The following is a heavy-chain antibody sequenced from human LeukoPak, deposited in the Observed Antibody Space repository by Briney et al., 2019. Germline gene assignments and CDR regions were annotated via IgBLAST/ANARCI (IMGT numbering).Heavy chain of an antibody. D-gene: IGHD2-2*01. CDR3: AGGPYCSSTSCYLTDYYGMDV. CDR1: GFTFSSYA. Sequence: GGSLRLSCAASGFTFSSYAMHWVRQAPGKGLEWVAVISYDGSNKYYADSVKGRFTISRDNSKNTLYLQMNSLRAEDTAVYYCAGGPYCSSTSCYLTDYYGMDVWGQGTTVTVSS. J-gene: IGHJ6*02. CDR2: ISYDGSNK. V-gene: IGHV3-30-3*01.